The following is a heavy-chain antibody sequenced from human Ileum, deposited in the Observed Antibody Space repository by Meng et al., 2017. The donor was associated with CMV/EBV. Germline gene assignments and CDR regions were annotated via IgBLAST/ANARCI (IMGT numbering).Heavy chain of an antibody. CDR1: GYIFTNYW. V-gene: IGHV5-51*01. CDR3: SRHKKAPYCTSTSCFETFGWFDP. Sequence: GESLKISCKWSGYIFTNYWNAWVRQMPGKGLEWMGIIYPGDSDTRYSTSFQGHVTISVDKSVTTAYLQWSSLQASDTAMYYCSRHKKAPYCTSTSCFETFGWFDPWGQGTLVTVSS. D-gene: IGHD2-2*01. J-gene: IGHJ5*02. CDR2: IYPGDSDT.